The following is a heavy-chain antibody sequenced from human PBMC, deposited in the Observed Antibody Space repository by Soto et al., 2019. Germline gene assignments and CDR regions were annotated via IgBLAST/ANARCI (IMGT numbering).Heavy chain of an antibody. CDR3: AREVSDIVVVVAATRFDY. D-gene: IGHD2-15*01. Sequence: SETLSLTCTVSGGSISSSSYYWGWIRQPPGKGLEWIGSIYYSGSTYYNPSLKSRVTISVDTSKNQFSLKLGSVTAADTAVYYCAREVSDIVVVVAATRFDYWGQGTLVTVSS. CDR2: IYYSGST. V-gene: IGHV4-39*02. J-gene: IGHJ4*02. CDR1: GGSISSSSYY.